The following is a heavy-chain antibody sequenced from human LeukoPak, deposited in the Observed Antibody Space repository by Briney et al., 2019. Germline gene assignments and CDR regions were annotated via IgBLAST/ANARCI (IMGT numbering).Heavy chain of an antibody. CDR2: INTDGTVT. CDR1: AFTFSKYW. CDR3: ATKQWLAPPPDS. Sequence: GGSLILSCAASAFTFSKYWMLWVRRAPGRGLESVSRINTDGTVTTYADSVKGRFTVSRDNADNTMFLQMNSVRDEDTAVYYCATKQWLAPPPDSWGQGTPVTVSS. J-gene: IGHJ4*02. V-gene: IGHV3-74*01. D-gene: IGHD6-19*01.